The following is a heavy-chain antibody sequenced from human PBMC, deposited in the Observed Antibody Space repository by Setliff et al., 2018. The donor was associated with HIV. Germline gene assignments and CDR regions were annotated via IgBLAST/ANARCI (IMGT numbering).Heavy chain of an antibody. D-gene: IGHD2-8*01. J-gene: IGHJ5*01. CDR1: GFTFSDHY. Sequence: GSLRLSCAASGFTFSDHYMDWVRQAPGKGLEWVGRTRNKVNSYTTEYAASVKGRFTISRDDSKNSLYLQMNSLKTEDTAVYYCARPLLRTNTVYGILGNWFDSWGRGTLVTVSS. V-gene: IGHV3-72*01. CDR3: ARPLLRTNTVYGILGNWFDS. CDR2: TRNKVNSYTT.